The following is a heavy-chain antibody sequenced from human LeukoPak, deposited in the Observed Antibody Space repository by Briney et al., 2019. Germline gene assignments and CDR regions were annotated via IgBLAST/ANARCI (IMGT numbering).Heavy chain of an antibody. CDR2: IKQDGSEK. CDR3: AGFPGFLSDSDAFDI. V-gene: IGHV3-7*03. CDR1: GFTFSSYW. Sequence: GGSLRLSCAASGFTFSSYWMSWVRQAPGKGLEWVANIKQDGSEKYYVDSVKGRFTISRDNAKNSLYLQMNSLRAEDTAVYYCAGFPGFLSDSDAFDIWGQGTMVTVSS. D-gene: IGHD2/OR15-2a*01. J-gene: IGHJ3*02.